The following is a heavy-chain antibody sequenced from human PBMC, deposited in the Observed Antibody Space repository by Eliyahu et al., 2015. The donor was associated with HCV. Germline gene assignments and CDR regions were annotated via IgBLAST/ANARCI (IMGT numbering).Heavy chain of an antibody. Sequence: EVQLVESGGGLVQPGRSLRLSCTASGFTXGDYAMSWVRQAPGKGLEWVGFIRSKAYGGTTEYAASVKGRFTISRDDSKSIAYLQMNSLKTEDTAVYYCTRASGRLYYGSGNWFDPWGQGTLVTVSS. CDR1: GFTXGDYA. J-gene: IGHJ5*02. V-gene: IGHV3-49*04. CDR3: TRASGRLYYGSGNWFDP. CDR2: IRSKAYGGTT. D-gene: IGHD3-10*01.